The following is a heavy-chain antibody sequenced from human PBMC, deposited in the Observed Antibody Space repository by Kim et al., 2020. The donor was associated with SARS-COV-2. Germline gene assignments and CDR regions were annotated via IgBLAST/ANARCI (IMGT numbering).Heavy chain of an antibody. CDR3: AREIVSYYGMDV. Sequence: KYYADSVKGVFTNSRDNSKITLYLQMNSLRAEDTAVYYCAREIVSYYGMDVWGQGTTVTVSS. CDR2: K. D-gene: IGHD1-26*01. V-gene: IGHV3-30*01. J-gene: IGHJ6*02.